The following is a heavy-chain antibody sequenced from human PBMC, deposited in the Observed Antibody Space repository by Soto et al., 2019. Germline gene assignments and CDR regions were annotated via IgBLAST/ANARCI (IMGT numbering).Heavy chain of an antibody. CDR3: AKGGRIAVAGKPDY. CDR1: GFTFSSYA. CDR2: ISGSGGST. J-gene: IGHJ4*02. D-gene: IGHD6-19*01. V-gene: IGHV3-23*01. Sequence: PGGSLRLSCAASGFTFSSYAMSWVRQAPGKGLEWVSAISGSGGSTYYADSVKGRFTISRDNSKNTLYLQMNSLRAEDTAVYYCAKGGRIAVAGKPDYWGQGTLVTVS.